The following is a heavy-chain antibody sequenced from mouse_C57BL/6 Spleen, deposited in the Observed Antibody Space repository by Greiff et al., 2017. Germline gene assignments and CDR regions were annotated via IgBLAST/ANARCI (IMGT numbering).Heavy chain of an antibody. CDR3: ARGVDYDASYYFDY. V-gene: IGHV1-69*01. CDR1: GYTFTSYW. D-gene: IGHD2-4*01. Sequence: QVQLQQPGAELVMPGASVKLSCKASGYTFTSYWMHWVKQRPGQGLEWIGEIDPSDSYTNYNQKFKGKSTLTVDKSSSTAYMQLSSLTSEDSAVYYCARGVDYDASYYFDYWGQGTTLTVSS. J-gene: IGHJ2*01. CDR2: IDPSDSYT.